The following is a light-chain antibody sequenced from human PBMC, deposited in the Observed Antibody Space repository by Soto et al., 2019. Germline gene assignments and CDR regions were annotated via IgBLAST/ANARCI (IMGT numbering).Light chain of an antibody. CDR3: GTWDSSLSAGV. V-gene: IGLV1-51*01. Sequence: QSVLTQPPSVSAAPGQKVTIPCSGASSNIGDNYIAWYQKLPGTAPKLLIYDNDKRPSGIPDRFSGSKSGTSATLGITGVQTGDEGDYYCGTWDSSLSAGVFGGGTQLTVL. J-gene: IGLJ2*01. CDR2: DND. CDR1: SSNIGDNY.